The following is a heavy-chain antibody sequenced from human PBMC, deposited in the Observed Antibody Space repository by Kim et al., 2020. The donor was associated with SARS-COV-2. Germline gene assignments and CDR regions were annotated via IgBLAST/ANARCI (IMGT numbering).Heavy chain of an antibody. CDR2: IYYSGRT. D-gene: IGHD3-3*01. CDR1: GGSISGYY. CDR3: ARYYDYSENYSDAFDI. V-gene: IGHV4-59*01. Sequence: SETLSLTCTVSGGSISGYYWSWIRQPPGKGLEWIGYIYYSGRTKYNPSLKSRVTISVDTSKNQFSLKLTSVTAADTAVYYCARYYDYSENYSDAFDIWGQGTLVTVSS. J-gene: IGHJ3*02.